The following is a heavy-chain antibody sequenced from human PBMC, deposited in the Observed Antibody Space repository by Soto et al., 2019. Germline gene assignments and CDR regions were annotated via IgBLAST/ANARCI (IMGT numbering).Heavy chain of an antibody. V-gene: IGHV4-31*03. CDR3: ARYDYTAYYFDY. J-gene: IGHJ4*02. CDR1: GGSISSGGYY. D-gene: IGHD4-4*01. CDR2: IFYSGST. Sequence: SETLSLTCTLSGGSISSGGYYLSWIRQHPAKGLEWIGYIFYSGSTYYSPSLKSRVTISVDTSKNQFSLKLSSVTAAVTAIYYWARYDYTAYYFDYWGQGTLVTVSS.